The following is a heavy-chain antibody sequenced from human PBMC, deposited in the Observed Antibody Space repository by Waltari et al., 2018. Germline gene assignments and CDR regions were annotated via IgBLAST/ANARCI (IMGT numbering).Heavy chain of an antibody. CDR1: GFTFSRSW. J-gene: IGHJ4*02. CDR2: IKEDGNEG. D-gene: IGHD3-3*01. Sequence: EVQLVESGGGLVQPRGSLRISCAASGFTFSRSWMTWVRQAPGKGRGLVSKIKEDGNEGYYVDSVKGRFTISRDNTKNALFLQMNSLRAEDTAAYYCATVEWYRMDYWGQGTLVTVSS. V-gene: IGHV3-7*01. CDR3: ATVEWYRMDY.